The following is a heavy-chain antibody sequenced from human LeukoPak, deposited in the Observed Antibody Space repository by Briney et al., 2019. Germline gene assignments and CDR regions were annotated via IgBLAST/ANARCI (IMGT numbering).Heavy chain of an antibody. CDR3: SKDLRIGTLGYFDY. D-gene: IGHD1-1*01. J-gene: IGHJ4*02. CDR1: GFTVSSNY. V-gene: IGHV3-53*01. CDR2: ISGSRT. Sequence: PGGSLRLSCAASGFTVSSNYMSWVRQAPGKGLEWVSSISGSRTYYADSVKGRFTISRDNSKNTLYLQMSSLRAEDTAVYYCSKDLRIGTLGYFDYWGQGTLVSVSS.